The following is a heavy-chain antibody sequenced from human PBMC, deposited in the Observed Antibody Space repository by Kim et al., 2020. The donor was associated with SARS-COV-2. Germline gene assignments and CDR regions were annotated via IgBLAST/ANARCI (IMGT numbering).Heavy chain of an antibody. J-gene: IGHJ6*02. Sequence: SPSVQGQVTISADKSNSTAYLQWSSLKASDTAMYYCERHGFGLGYYGMDVWGQGTTVTVSS. D-gene: IGHD3-10*01. V-gene: IGHV5-51*01. CDR3: ERHGFGLGYYGMDV.